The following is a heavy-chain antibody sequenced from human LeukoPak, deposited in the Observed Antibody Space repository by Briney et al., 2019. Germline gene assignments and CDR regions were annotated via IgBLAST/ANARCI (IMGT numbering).Heavy chain of an antibody. J-gene: IGHJ4*02. D-gene: IGHD6-6*01. CDR1: GFTFSSYG. CDR2: ISYDGSNK. Sequence: GGSLRLSCAASGFTFSSYGMHWVRQAPGKGLEWVAVISYDGSNKYYADSVKGRFTISRDNSKNTLYLQMNSLRAEDTAVYYCAKYSSSSPVYWGQGTLVTVSS. V-gene: IGHV3-30*18. CDR3: AKYSSSSPVY.